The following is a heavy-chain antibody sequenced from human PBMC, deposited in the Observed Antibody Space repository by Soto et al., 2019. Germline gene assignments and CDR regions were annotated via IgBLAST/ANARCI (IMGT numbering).Heavy chain of an antibody. V-gene: IGHV4-34*01. J-gene: IGHJ1*01. D-gene: IGHD2-21*01. CDR3: ARGRYCGGDCPQYFQH. CDR2: INHSGST. CDR1: GGSSSGYY. Sequence: PSETLSLTCAVYGGSSSGYYWSWIRQPPGKGLEWIGEINHSGSTNYNPSLKSRVTISVDTSKNQFSLKLSSVTAADTAVYYCARGRYCGGDCPQYFQHWGQGTLVTVSS.